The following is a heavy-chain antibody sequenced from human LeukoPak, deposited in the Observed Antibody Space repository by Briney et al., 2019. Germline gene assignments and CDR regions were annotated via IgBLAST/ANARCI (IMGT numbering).Heavy chain of an antibody. CDR1: GFTFRNYG. D-gene: IGHD2-2*02. Sequence: SGGSLRLSCAASGFTFRNYGMHWVRQAPGKGLEWVANIWFDGSKNYYVESVKGRFTISRDNFNNTLYLQMNGLRAEDTALYYCARAPYTTGRSFYFDSWGQGTLVTVSS. J-gene: IGHJ4*02. CDR2: IWFDGSKN. CDR3: ARAPYTTGRSFYFDS. V-gene: IGHV3-33*01.